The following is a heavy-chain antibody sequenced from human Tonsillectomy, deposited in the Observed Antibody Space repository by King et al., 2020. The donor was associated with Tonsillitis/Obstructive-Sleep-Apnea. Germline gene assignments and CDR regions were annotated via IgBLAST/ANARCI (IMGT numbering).Heavy chain of an antibody. V-gene: IGHV3-30*18. J-gene: IGHJ6*02. CDR1: GFTFSSYG. Sequence: VQLVESGGGVVQPGRSLRLSCAASGFTFSSYGMHWVRQAPGNGLEWVAVISYDGSNKYYADSVKGRFTISRDNSKNTLYLQMNSLRAEDTAVYYCAKGSLDYYYGMDVWGQGTTVTVSS. D-gene: IGHD6-13*01. CDR2: ISYDGSNK. CDR3: AKGSLDYYYGMDV.